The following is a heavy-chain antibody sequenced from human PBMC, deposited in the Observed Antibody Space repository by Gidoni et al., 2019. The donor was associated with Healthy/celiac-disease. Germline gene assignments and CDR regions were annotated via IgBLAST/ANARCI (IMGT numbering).Heavy chain of an antibody. Sequence: EVQLVQSGAEVKKTGESLKISCQGSGYGFTSYWIGWVRQMPGKGLRWMGIIYPGDSDTIYSPSFQGQVTISADKSSSTAYLQWSSLKASDTAMYYCAREEQQLVTNQLGYYYDGMDVWGQVTTVTVSS. CDR1: GYGFTSYW. J-gene: IGHJ6*02. CDR2: IYPGDSDT. V-gene: IGHV5-51*03. D-gene: IGHD6-13*01. CDR3: AREEQQLVTNQLGYYYDGMDV.